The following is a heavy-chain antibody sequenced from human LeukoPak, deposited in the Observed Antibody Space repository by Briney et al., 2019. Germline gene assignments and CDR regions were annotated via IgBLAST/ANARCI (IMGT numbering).Heavy chain of an antibody. Sequence: ASVKVSCKASGYTFTGYYMHWVRQAPGQGLEWMGRINPNSGGTNYAQKFQGRVTMTRDTSISTAYMELSRLRSDDTAVYYRARDGPVACKGIDYWGQGTLVTVSS. CDR1: GYTFTGYY. J-gene: IGHJ4*02. CDR2: INPNSGGT. V-gene: IGHV1-2*06. D-gene: IGHD6-19*01. CDR3: ARDGPVACKGIDY.